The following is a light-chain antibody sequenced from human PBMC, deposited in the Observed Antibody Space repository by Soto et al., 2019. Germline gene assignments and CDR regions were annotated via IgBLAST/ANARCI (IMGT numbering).Light chain of an antibody. CDR1: SNVVCNYNS. V-gene: IGLV2-8*01. J-gene: IGLJ1*01. CDR3: NSYGGRNNYV. CDR2: EVS. Sequence: QSALTQPPSASGSPGQSVTISCTGTSNVVCNYNSVSWYHQHPGKAPKLIIYEVSYRPSGVSDRFFGSKSGNTASLTVSGLQAEDEADYYCNSYGGRNNYVFGTGTKVTVL.